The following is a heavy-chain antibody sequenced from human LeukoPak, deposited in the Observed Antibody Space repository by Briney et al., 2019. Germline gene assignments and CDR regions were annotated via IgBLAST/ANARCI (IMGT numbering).Heavy chain of an antibody. CDR3: AKNRGVQGQGFDY. Sequence: GGSLRLSCAASGFTFDDYAMHWVRQAPGKGLERVAGISWNSGSIGYADSVKGRFTISRDNAKNSLYLQMNSLRAEDTALYYCAKNRGVQGQGFDYWGQGTLVTVSS. CDR1: GFTFDDYA. J-gene: IGHJ4*02. V-gene: IGHV3-9*01. D-gene: IGHD3-10*01. CDR2: ISWNSGSI.